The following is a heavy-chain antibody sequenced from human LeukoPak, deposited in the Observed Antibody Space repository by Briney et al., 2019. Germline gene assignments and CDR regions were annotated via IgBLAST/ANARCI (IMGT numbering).Heavy chain of an antibody. D-gene: IGHD3-3*01. CDR1: RFTFNNQA. Sequence: GGSLRLSCAGSRFTFNNQAMTWVRQAPGKGLEWVSSISDDGVRTYTADSLRGRFTISRDNSENTVYLQMNSLRVEDTAVYYCAKHLRDVLRFVEWPSENRKYDYNYINAWGSGTTVTVSS. CDR2: ISDDGVRT. V-gene: IGHV3-23*01. J-gene: IGHJ6*03. CDR3: AKHLRDVLRFVEWPSENRKYDYNYINA.